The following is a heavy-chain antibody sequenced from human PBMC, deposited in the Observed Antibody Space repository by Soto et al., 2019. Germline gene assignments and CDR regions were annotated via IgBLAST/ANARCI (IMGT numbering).Heavy chain of an antibody. CDR3: ARPHQCGDSNGAFDI. J-gene: IGHJ3*02. D-gene: IGHD4-17*01. Sequence: GECLKISCEGFGYSFPIYRIGRVRPMPGKGLEWMGIIYPGDSDTRYSPSFQGQVTISADKSISTAYLQWSSLKASDTAMYYCARPHQCGDSNGAFDIWGQGTKVTVSS. CDR1: GYSFPIYR. CDR2: IYPGDSDT. V-gene: IGHV5-51*01.